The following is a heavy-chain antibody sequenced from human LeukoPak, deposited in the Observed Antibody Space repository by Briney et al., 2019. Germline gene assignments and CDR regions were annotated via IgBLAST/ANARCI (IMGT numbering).Heavy chain of an antibody. V-gene: IGHV3-21*01. D-gene: IGHD2-15*01. CDR3: ARDKVVAAKASDY. Sequence: PGRSLRLSCAASGFTFSSYSMNWVRQAPGKGLEWVSSTSSSSSYIYYADSVKGRFTISRDNAKNSLYLQMNSLRAEDTAVYYCARDKVVAAKASDYWGQGTLVTVSS. CDR2: TSSSSSYI. CDR1: GFTFSSYS. J-gene: IGHJ4*02.